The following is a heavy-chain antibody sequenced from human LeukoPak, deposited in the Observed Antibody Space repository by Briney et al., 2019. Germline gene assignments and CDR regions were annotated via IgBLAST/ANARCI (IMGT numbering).Heavy chain of an antibody. D-gene: IGHD3-22*01. Sequence: GGSLRLSCAASGFTFSNYGLSWVRQAPGKGLEWVSGITGSGGSTYYSDSVKGRFAISRDNSKNTLYLQMNSLRAEDTAIYYCAKDSSGYSPLDYWGQGTLVTVSS. CDR1: GFTFSNYG. CDR2: ITGSGGST. J-gene: IGHJ4*02. V-gene: IGHV3-23*01. CDR3: AKDSSGYSPLDY.